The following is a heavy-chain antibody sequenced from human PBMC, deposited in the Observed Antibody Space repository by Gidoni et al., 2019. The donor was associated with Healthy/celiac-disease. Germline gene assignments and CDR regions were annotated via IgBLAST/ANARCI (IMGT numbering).Heavy chain of an antibody. CDR3: ARLLVTMVRGSDSAWFDP. J-gene: IGHJ5*02. CDR1: GGSISSSSYY. CDR2: IYYSGST. Sequence: QLQLQESGPGLVKPSETLSLTCTVSGGSISSSSYYWGWIRQPPGKGLEWIGSIYYSGSTYYNPSLKSRVTISVDTSKNQFSLKLSSVTAADTAVYYCARLLVTMVRGSDSAWFDPWGQGTLVTVSS. D-gene: IGHD3-10*01. V-gene: IGHV4-39*01.